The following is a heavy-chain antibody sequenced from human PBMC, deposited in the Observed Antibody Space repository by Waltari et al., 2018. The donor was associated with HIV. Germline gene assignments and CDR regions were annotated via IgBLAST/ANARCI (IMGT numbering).Heavy chain of an antibody. J-gene: IGHJ3*02. CDR3: ARAQAGGSAFDI. D-gene: IGHD3-16*01. Sequence: QVQLVQSGAEMRKPGASVTLSCKASGYRFNNYYLHWVRQAPGQGLEWMGIVNPIDGGTDYAQKFQDRVTMTRDTSTTTVYMELSRLRSDDTAVYYCARAQAGGSAFDIWGQGTMVTVSS. CDR2: VNPIDGGT. V-gene: IGHV1-46*02. CDR1: GYRFNNYY.